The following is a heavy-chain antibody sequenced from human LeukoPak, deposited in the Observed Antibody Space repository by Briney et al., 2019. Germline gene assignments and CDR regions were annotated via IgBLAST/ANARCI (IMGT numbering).Heavy chain of an antibody. J-gene: IGHJ4*02. CDR1: GFTFSSYA. CDR3: ARASINWNYFDY. D-gene: IGHD1-1*01. CDR2: ISSSSSYI. V-gene: IGHV3-21*01. Sequence: GGSLRLSCAASGFTFSSYAMSWVRQAPGKGLEWVSSISSSSSYIYYADSVKGRFTISRDNTKNSLYLQMNSLRAEDTAVYYCARASINWNYFDYWGQGTLVTVSS.